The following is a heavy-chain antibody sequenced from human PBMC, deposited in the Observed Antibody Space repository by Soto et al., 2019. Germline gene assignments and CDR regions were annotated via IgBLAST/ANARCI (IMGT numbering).Heavy chain of an antibody. J-gene: IGHJ6*02. D-gene: IGHD6-25*01. CDR2: IIPIFGTA. CDR1: GDTFSTYT. CDR3: ARQGAALRDYYYGMDV. V-gene: IGHV1-69*13. Sequence: SVKVSCKASGDTFSTYTITWVRQAPGQGLEWMGGIIPIFGTANYAQKFQGRVTITADESTSTAYMELSSLRSEDTAVYYCARQGAALRDYYYGMDVWGQGTTVTVSS.